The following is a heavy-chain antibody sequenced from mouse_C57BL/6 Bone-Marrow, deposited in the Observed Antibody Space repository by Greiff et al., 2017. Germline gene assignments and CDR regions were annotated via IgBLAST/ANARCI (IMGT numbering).Heavy chain of an antibody. CDR1: GYTFTDYY. J-gene: IGHJ4*01. V-gene: IGHV1-26*01. CDR3: ARSSTTIVEVYAMDY. CDR2: INPNNGGT. D-gene: IGHD1-1*01. Sequence: EVQLQQSGPELVQPGASVKISCKASGYTFTDYYMNWVKQSHGKSLEWIGDINPNNGGTSYNQKFKGKATLTVDKSSSTAYMELRSLTSEDSAVXYWARSSTTIVEVYAMDYGGQGNSGNVSS.